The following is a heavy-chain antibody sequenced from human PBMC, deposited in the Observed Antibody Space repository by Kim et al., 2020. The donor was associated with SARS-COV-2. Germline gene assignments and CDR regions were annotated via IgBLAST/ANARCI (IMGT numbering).Heavy chain of an antibody. CDR2: K. D-gene: IGHD5-12*01. CDR3: ARVRWLRSPDY. V-gene: IGHV3-7*03. Sequence: KYYVDSVKGRFTISRDNAKNSLYLQMNSLRAEDTAVYYCARVRWLRSPDYWGQGTLVTVSS. J-gene: IGHJ4*02.